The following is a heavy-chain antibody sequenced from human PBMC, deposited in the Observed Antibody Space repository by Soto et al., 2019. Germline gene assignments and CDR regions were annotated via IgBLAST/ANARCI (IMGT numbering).Heavy chain of an antibody. CDR3: LMEYCSSTSCYRDN. V-gene: IGHV1-69*02. CDR2: IIPILGIA. J-gene: IGHJ4*02. Sequence: QVQLVQSGAAVKKPGSSVKVSCKASGGTFSSYTISWVRQAPGQGLEWMGRIIPILGIANYAQKFQGRVAITADQSTSTSYMWQSSMRSEETGVYYCLMEYCSSTSCYRDNWGMVTLVTVSS. CDR1: GGTFSSYT. D-gene: IGHD2-2*02.